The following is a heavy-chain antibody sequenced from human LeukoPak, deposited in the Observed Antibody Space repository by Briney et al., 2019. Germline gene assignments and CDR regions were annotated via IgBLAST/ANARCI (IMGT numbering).Heavy chain of an antibody. CDR2: IYYSGST. V-gene: IGHV4-59*12. CDR3: ARDHLANLASRLFDP. D-gene: IGHD3-3*01. Sequence: SETLSLTCTVSGGSISSYYWSWIRQPPGKGLEWIGYIYYSGSTHYNPSLKSRVTISVDTSKNQFSLKLSSVTAADTAVYYCARDHLANLASRLFDPWGQGTLVTVSS. J-gene: IGHJ5*02. CDR1: GGSISSYY.